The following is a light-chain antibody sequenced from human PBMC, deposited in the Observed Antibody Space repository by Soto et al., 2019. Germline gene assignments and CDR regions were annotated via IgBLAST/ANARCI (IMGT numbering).Light chain of an antibody. J-gene: IGKJ2*01. Sequence: EIVLTQSPGTLSLSPGERATLSCRASQSVSSSYLAWHQQKPGQAPRLLIYGASSRATGIPARFSGSESGTDYTLTISRLEPEDFAVYYCQQYGSSPYTFGQGTRLEIK. CDR1: QSVSSSY. V-gene: IGKV3-20*01. CDR3: QQYGSSPYT. CDR2: GAS.